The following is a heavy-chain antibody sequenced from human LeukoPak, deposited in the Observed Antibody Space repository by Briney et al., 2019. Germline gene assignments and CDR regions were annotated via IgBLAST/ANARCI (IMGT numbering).Heavy chain of an antibody. CDR1: GFTFRSYA. V-gene: IGHV3-30-3*01. Sequence: GGSLRLSCAASGFTFRSYAMHWVRQAPGKGLEWVAVISYDGSNKYYADSVKGRFTISRDNSKNTLYLQMNSLRAEDTAIYFCAKGVSGPHYYFDNWGQGTLVTVSS. D-gene: IGHD3-16*01. CDR2: ISYDGSNK. J-gene: IGHJ4*02. CDR3: AKGVSGPHYYFDN.